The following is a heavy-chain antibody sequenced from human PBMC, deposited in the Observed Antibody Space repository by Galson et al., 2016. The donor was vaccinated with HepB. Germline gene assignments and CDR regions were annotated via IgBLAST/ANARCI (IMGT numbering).Heavy chain of an antibody. CDR2: ITPLLGIT. Sequence: SVKVSCKAVGGSFDYFVINWVRQTPGQGLEWMGRITPLLGITNYAEKIKDRVTIIADKSTSTASMVLSGLSFDDTAVYFCAGRHSTTWKDGLDVWGKGTTVTVSS. D-gene: IGHD1-1*01. V-gene: IGHV1-69*04. J-gene: IGHJ6*04. CDR3: AGRHSTTWKDGLDV. CDR1: GGSFDYFV.